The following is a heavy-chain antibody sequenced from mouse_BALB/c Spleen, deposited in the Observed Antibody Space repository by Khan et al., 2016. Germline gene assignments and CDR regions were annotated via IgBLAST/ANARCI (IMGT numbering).Heavy chain of an antibody. CDR3: ARLMHYYAMDY. CDR1: GFTFTDYY. J-gene: IGHJ4*01. Sequence: EVELVESGGGLVQPGGSLRLSCATSGFTFTDYYMSWVRQPPGKALEWFGFIRNKANGSTIEYSASVKGRFTISRDNSQSIIYLQMNTLRAEDSATYYCARLMHYYAMDYWGQGTTVTVSS. CDR2: IRNKANGSTI. V-gene: IGHV7-3*02.